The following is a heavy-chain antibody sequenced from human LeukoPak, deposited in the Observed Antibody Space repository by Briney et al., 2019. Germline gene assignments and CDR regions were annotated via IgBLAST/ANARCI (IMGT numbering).Heavy chain of an antibody. D-gene: IGHD3-9*01. V-gene: IGHV3-23*01. Sequence: GGSLRLSCAASGFTFSSYAMSWVRQAPGKGLEWVSAISGSGGSTYYADSVKGRFTISRDNSKNTLYLQMNSLRAEDTAVYYCARDSRVDILTGYGAFDMWGQGTTVIVSS. CDR1: GFTFSSYA. CDR2: ISGSGGST. J-gene: IGHJ3*02. CDR3: ARDSRVDILTGYGAFDM.